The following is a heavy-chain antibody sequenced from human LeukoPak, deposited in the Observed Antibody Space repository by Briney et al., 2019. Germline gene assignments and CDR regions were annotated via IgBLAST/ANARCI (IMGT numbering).Heavy chain of an antibody. J-gene: IGHJ6*02. CDR1: GDSISSYY. Sequence: NSSETLSLTCIVSGDSISSYYWSWIRQPPGKGLEWIGYIYHSGSTYYNPSLKSRVTISVDRSKNQFSLKLSSVTAADTAVYYCASDSGYDSLGDYYYYGMDVWGQGTTVTVSS. CDR2: IYHSGST. D-gene: IGHD5-12*01. V-gene: IGHV4-30-2*01. CDR3: ASDSGYDSLGDYYYYGMDV.